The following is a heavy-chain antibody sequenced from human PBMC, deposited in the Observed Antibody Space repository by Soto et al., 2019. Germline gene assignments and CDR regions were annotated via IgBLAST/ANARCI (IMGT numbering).Heavy chain of an antibody. CDR1: GGTFSTST. V-gene: IGHV1-69*08. Sequence: QVQLVQSGAEVKKPGSSVKVSCKASGGTFSTSTFTWVRQAPGQGREWMGRTIPILDVVDYAQDFQGRVTITADQSTSTAYMELTSLTSKDTAVYYCARDSPIGSTYSGYDAIDSWGQGTLVTVSS. CDR2: TIPILDVV. D-gene: IGHD5-12*01. CDR3: ARDSPIGSTYSGYDAIDS. J-gene: IGHJ4*02.